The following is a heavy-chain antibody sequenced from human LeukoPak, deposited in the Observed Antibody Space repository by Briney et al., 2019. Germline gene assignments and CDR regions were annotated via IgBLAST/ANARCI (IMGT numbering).Heavy chain of an antibody. CDR2: IYYSGST. J-gene: IGHJ6*03. Sequence: PSETLSLTCTVSGGSISSYYWSWIRQPPGKGLEWIGYIYYSGSTNYNPSLKSRVTISVDTSKNQFSLKLSSVTAADTALYYCARDSRSTYYDFWSGYYNPYYYYYYMDVWGKGTTVTVSS. CDR1: GGSISSYY. V-gene: IGHV4-59*01. CDR3: ARDSRSTYYDFWSGYYNPYYYYYYMDV. D-gene: IGHD3-3*01.